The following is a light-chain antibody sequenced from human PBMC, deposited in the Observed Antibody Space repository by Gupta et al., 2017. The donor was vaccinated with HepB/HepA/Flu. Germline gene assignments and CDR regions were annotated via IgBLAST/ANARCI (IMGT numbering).Light chain of an antibody. CDR1: QSISSY. Sequence: DIQMTQSPSSLSASIGDRVTITCRASQSISSYLNWYQQKPGKAPKLLIYASSTLQSGVPSSFSGSGSGTDFTLTISRLQPEDFATYYCQQSYSAPLTFGGGTQVEIK. CDR3: QQSYSAPLT. J-gene: IGKJ4*01. CDR2: ASS. V-gene: IGKV1-39*01.